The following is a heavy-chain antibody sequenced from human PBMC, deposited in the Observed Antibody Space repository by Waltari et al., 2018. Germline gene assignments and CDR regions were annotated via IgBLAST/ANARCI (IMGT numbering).Heavy chain of an antibody. J-gene: IGHJ3*02. CDR1: GGSISSYS. CDR3: ARDYCSSTSCLGRDAFDI. D-gene: IGHD2-2*01. V-gene: IGHV4-4*07. CDR2: IYTSGST. Sequence: QVQLQESGPGLVKPSETLSLPCTASGGSISSYSWSWIRQPAGRGLEWIGRIYTSGSTNYNPSLKSRVTMSVDTSKNQFSLKLSSVTAADTAVYYCARDYCSSTSCLGRDAFDIWGQGTMVTVSS.